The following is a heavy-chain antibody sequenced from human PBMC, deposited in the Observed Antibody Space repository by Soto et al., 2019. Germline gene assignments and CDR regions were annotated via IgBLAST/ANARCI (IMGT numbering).Heavy chain of an antibody. D-gene: IGHD3-3*01. J-gene: IGHJ3*02. CDR3: AKDLVQGFLEWLVKSENAFDI. Sequence: QVQLVESGGGVVQPGRSLRLSCAASGFTFSSYGMHWVRQAPGKGLEWVAVISYDGSNKYYADSVKGRFTISRDNSKNTLYLQMNSLRAEDTAVYYCAKDLVQGFLEWLVKSENAFDIWGQGTMVTVSS. CDR1: GFTFSSYG. CDR2: ISYDGSNK. V-gene: IGHV3-30*18.